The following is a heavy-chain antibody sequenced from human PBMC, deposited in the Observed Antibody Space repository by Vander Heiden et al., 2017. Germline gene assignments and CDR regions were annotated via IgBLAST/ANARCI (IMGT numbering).Heavy chain of an antibody. J-gene: IGHJ4*02. D-gene: IGHD3-10*01. Sequence: EVQLLESGGGLVQPGGALRLSCAASGFTLSSYAMSWVRQAPGKGPEWVSAMRCSGCSTYYADAGKGRVTISRENSKSTLYLQINSLRAEDTAVDYCAKVTSYGKDGSGSFLDYWGQGTLVTVCS. CDR3: AKVTSYGKDGSGSFLDY. CDR1: GFTLSSYA. V-gene: IGHV3-23*01. CDR2: MRCSGCST.